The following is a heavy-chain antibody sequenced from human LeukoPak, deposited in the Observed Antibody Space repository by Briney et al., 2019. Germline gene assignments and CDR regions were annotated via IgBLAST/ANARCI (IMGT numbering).Heavy chain of an antibody. CDR1: GGSFSGYY. D-gene: IGHD3-10*01. V-gene: IGHV4-34*01. CDR3: ARGDYYGSGSPLDY. J-gene: IGHJ4*02. Sequence: SETLSLTCAVYGGSFSGYYWSWIRQPPGKGLEWIGEINHSGSTNYNPSLKSRVTISVDTSKNQFSLKLSSVTAADTAVYYCARGDYYGSGSPLDYWGQGTLVTVSS. CDR2: INHSGST.